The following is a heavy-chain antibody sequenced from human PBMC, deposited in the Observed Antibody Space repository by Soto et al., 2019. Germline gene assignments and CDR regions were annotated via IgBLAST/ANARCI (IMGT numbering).Heavy chain of an antibody. V-gene: IGHV3-15*01. CDR3: TTDSLNLAAAGTY. Sequence: EVQLVESGGGLVKPGGSLRLSCAASGFTFSNAWMSWVRQAPGKGLEWVGRIKSKTDGGTTDYAAPVKGRFTISRDDSKNTLYLQMNSLKTEDTAVYYCTTDSLNLAAAGTYWGQGTLVTVSS. CDR1: GFTFSNAW. D-gene: IGHD6-13*01. J-gene: IGHJ4*02. CDR2: IKSKTDGGTT.